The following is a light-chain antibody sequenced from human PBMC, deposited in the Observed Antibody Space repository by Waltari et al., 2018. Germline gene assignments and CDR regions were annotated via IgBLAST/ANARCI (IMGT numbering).Light chain of an antibody. CDR3: QSANSNGTFVV. J-gene: IGLJ2*01. Sequence: SYELTQPPSVSVSPGQTARITCSGDALPKKYSYWYQQKPGQAPVLGIFKDSERPSGIPERFAGSSSGTTVTLTISGVQAEDEADYYCQSANSNGTFVVFGGGTKLSVL. V-gene: IGLV3-25*03. CDR1: ALPKKY. CDR2: KDS.